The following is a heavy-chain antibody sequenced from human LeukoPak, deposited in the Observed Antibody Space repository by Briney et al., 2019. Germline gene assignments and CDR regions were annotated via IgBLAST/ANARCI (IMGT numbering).Heavy chain of an antibody. D-gene: IGHD3-22*01. Sequence: ASVKVSCKASGYTFTSYYMHWVRQAAGQGLEWIGIINPSGGSTSYAQKFQGRVTMTRDTSTSTVYMELSSLRSEDTAVYYCARERDSSGYLGPVGYWGQGTLVTVSS. J-gene: IGHJ4*02. CDR1: GYTFTSYY. V-gene: IGHV1-46*01. CDR2: INPSGGST. CDR3: ARERDSSGYLGPVGY.